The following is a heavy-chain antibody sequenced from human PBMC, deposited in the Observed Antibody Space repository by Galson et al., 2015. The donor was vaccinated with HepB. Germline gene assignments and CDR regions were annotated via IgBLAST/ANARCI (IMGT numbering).Heavy chain of an antibody. D-gene: IGHD3-22*01. CDR1: GSSFTSYW. V-gene: IGHV5-51*01. J-gene: IGHJ2*01. CDR2: IYPGDSDT. Sequence: QSGAEVKKPGESLKISCKGSGSSFTSYWIGWVRQMPGKGLEWMGIIYPGDSDTRYSPSFQGQVTISADKSISTAYLQWSSLKASDTAMYYCARAGYYDSSGYYESSRVGWYFDLWGRGTLVTVSS. CDR3: ARAGYYDSSGYYESSRVGWYFDL.